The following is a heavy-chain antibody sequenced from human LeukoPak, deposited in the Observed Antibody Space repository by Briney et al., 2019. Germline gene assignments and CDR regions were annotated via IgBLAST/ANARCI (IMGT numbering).Heavy chain of an antibody. V-gene: IGHV4-59*12. Sequence: SETLSLTCTVSGGSINSYYWTWIRQPPGKGLEWIGNIYNSGNTNYNPSLKSRVTMSVDTSKNQFSLKLSSVTAADTAVYYCARDLQWELLGNAFDIWGQGTMVTVSS. J-gene: IGHJ3*02. CDR2: IYNSGNT. CDR1: GGSINSYY. CDR3: ARDLQWELLGNAFDI. D-gene: IGHD1-26*01.